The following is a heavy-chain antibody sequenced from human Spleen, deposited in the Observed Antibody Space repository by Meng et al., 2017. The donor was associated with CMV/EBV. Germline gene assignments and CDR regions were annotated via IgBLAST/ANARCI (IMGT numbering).Heavy chain of an antibody. CDR1: GFTFSDYW. CDR2: IKQDGSEK. J-gene: IGHJ4*02. D-gene: IGHD1-7*01. CDR3: AREGPRYQLLFEDY. V-gene: IGHV3-7*01. Sequence: GGSLRLSCAASGFTFSDYWMSWVRQAPGKGLEWVANIKQDGSEKYYVDSLKGRIAISRDNANNSVYLQINSLRAEDTAVYYCAREGPRYQLLFEDYWGQGTLVTVSS.